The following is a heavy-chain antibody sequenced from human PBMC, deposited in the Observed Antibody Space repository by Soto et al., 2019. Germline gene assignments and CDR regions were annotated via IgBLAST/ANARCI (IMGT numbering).Heavy chain of an antibody. CDR1: GFSFRSYG. CDR2: IWYDGNKK. V-gene: IGHV3-33*03. J-gene: IGHJ4*02. CDR3: VVDTTGLLDY. D-gene: IGHD5-18*01. Sequence: QVHLVESGGGVVQPGRSLRLSCAASGFSFRSYGMHWVRQAPGKRLEWVAVIWYDGNKKYYGDSVRGRFTISRDNSQNTLYLEMNSLRAEDTAVYYCVVDTTGLLDYWGQGTLVTVSS.